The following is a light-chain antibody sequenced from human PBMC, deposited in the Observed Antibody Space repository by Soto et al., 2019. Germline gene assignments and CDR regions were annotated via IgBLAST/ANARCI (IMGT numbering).Light chain of an antibody. Sequence: QSVLTRPPSASGTPGQRVTISCSGSTSNIGTNYVYWYQQLPGTAPKLLIYRNDQRPSGVPDRFSGSKSGTSASLAISGLRSEDEADYYCSTRDNSLSRWVFGGGTKLTVL. CDR1: TSNIGTNY. CDR2: RND. CDR3: STRDNSLSRWV. J-gene: IGLJ3*02. V-gene: IGLV1-47*01.